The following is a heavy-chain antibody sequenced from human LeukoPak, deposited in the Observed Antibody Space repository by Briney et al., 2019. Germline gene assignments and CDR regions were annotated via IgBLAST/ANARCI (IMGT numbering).Heavy chain of an antibody. J-gene: IGHJ4*02. CDR1: GGSFSGYY. CDR2: INHSGST. V-gene: IGHV4-34*01. CDR3: ARGYTYDFWSGYYS. Sequence: SETLSLTCAVYGGSFSGYYWSWIRQPPGKGLEWIGEINHSGSTNYNLSLKSRVTISVDTSKNQFSLKLSSVTAADTAVYYCARGYTYDFWSGYYSWGQGTLVTVSS. D-gene: IGHD3-3*01.